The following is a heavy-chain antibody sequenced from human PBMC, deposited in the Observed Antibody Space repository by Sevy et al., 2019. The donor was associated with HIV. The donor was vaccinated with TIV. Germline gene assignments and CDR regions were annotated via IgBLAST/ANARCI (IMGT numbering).Heavy chain of an antibody. CDR2: IKQDGSEK. V-gene: IGHV3-7*03. CDR1: GFTFSSYW. J-gene: IGHJ4*02. Sequence: GGSLRLSCAASGFTFSSYWMSWVRQAPGKGLEWVANIKQDGSEKYYVDSVKGRFTISRDNAKNSLYLQMNSLRAEDTAVHYCARTPNKKVRYFVANYFDYWGQGTLVTVSS. CDR3: ARTPNKKVRYFVANYFDY. D-gene: IGHD3-9*01.